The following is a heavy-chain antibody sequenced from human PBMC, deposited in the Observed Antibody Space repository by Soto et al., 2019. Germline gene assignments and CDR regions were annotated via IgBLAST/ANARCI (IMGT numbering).Heavy chain of an antibody. CDR3: EKYLRRGGGYALYGIDV. D-gene: IGHD5-12*01. CDR2: ISYDGSNK. Sequence: QVQLVESGGGVVQPGRSLRLSCAASGFTFSSYGMHWVRQAPGKGLEWVAVISYDGSNKYYADSVKGRFTISRDNSKTTMYLHMNSLRAEDTAVYYCEKYLRRGGGYALYGIDVWGQGTTVTVSS. J-gene: IGHJ6*02. V-gene: IGHV3-30*18. CDR1: GFTFSSYG.